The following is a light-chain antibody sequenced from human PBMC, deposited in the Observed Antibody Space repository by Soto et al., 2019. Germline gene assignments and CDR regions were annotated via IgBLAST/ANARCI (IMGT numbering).Light chain of an antibody. CDR1: QSISSY. J-gene: IGKJ1*01. CDR3: QQSYSTLWT. V-gene: IGKV1-39*01. CDR2: AAS. Sequence: DIQMTQSPSSLSASVVSRATITFRASQSISSYLNWYQQKPGKAPKLLIYAASSLQSGVPSRFSGSGSGTDFTLTISSLQPEDFATYYCQQSYSTLWTFGQGTKVDIK.